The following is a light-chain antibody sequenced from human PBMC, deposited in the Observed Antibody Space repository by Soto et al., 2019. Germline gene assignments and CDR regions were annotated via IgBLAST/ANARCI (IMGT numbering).Light chain of an antibody. CDR2: AAS. J-gene: IGKJ1*01. V-gene: IGKV3-20*01. CDR1: QSVTSRS. Sequence: EIVLTQSPGTLSLSPGERVTLSCRASQSVTSRSLAWYQKKPGQAPRLLIYAASTRATGIPDRFSGGGSGTDFTLTISRLEPEDFAVYYCQHYSSSRWTFGQGTKVEI. CDR3: QHYSSSRWT.